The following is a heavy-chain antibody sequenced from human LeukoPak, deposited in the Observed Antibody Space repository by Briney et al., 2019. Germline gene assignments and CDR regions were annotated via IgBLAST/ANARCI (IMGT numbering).Heavy chain of an antibody. D-gene: IGHD6-19*01. CDR1: GYTFTGDY. CDR2: FHPNSGDT. Sequence: ASVKVSCKASGYTFTGDYIHWVRQAPGQGLEWMGCFHPNSGDTNYAQNFQGRVTMTRDTSISTAYMELSRLRSDDTAVYYCVRDGSAWSLDYWGQGTLVTVSS. CDR3: VRDGSAWSLDY. V-gene: IGHV1-2*02. J-gene: IGHJ4*02.